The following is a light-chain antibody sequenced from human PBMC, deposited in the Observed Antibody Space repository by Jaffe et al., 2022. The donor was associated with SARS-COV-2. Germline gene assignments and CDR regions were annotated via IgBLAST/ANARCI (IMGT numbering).Light chain of an antibody. CDR1: GLEDKY. Sequence: SFELIQPPSVSVSPGQTASITCSGDGLEDKYASWYQQKPGQSPLLLMYQDDKRPSGIPERFSGSSSGNTATLTISGTQAVDEADYYCQAWDSSTEFFGGGTKLTVL. V-gene: IGLV3-1*01. CDR2: QDD. CDR3: QAWDSSTEF. J-gene: IGLJ2*01.